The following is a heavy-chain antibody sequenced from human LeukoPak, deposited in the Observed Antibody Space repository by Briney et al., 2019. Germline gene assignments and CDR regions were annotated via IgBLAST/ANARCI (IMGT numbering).Heavy chain of an antibody. D-gene: IGHD6-19*01. J-gene: IGHJ4*02. CDR3: ATGLRQWLVPGQIDY. CDR2: FDPEDGET. V-gene: IGHV1-24*01. Sequence: ASVKVSCKVSGYTLTELSMHWVRQAPGKGLEWMGGFDPEDGETIYAQKFQGRVTMTEDTSTDTAYMELSSLRSEDTAVYYCATGLRQWLVPGQIDYWGREPWSPSPQ. CDR1: GYTLTELS.